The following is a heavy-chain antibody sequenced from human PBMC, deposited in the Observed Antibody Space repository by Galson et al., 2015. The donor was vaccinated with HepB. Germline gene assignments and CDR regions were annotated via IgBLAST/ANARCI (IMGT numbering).Heavy chain of an antibody. V-gene: IGHV3-30*02. D-gene: IGHD3-22*01. J-gene: IGHJ4*02. CDR1: GFTFSSYG. CDR2: IRYDGSNK. CDR3: AKDASYYDSSASLWD. Sequence: SLRLSCAASGFTFSSYGMHWVRQAPGKGLEWVAFIRYDGSNKYYADSVKGRFTISRDNSKNTLYLQMNSLRAEDTAVYYCAKDASYYDSSASLWDWGQGTLVTVSS.